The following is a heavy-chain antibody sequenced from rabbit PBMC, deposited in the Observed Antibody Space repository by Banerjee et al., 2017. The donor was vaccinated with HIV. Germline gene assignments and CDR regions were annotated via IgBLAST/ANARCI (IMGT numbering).Heavy chain of an antibody. D-gene: IGHD1-1*01. CDR3: ARNYVNAFDP. CDR2: IWSGSNGNT. Sequence: QSLEESGGDLVKPGASLTLTCIASGVSFSNSYYMCWVRQAPGKGLEWIGCIWSGSNGNTYYASWAKGRFTISKTSSTTVTLQMTRLTAADTATYFCARNYVNAFDPWGQGTLVTVS. J-gene: IGHJ2*01. CDR1: GVSFSNSYY. V-gene: IGHV1S40*01.